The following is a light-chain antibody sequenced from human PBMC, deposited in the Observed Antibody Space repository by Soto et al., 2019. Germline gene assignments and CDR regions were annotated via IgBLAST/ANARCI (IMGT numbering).Light chain of an antibody. CDR3: QQYGSSPKT. CDR2: GAY. V-gene: IGKV3-20*01. Sequence: EIVWTQSPGTLSLSPGERSTLSRMASQSVSSSYLAWYQQKPGQAPRLLIYGAYSRATGITDRFSGSGSGTDFTLTISRLEPEDFAVYYCQQYGSSPKTFGQGTKVDIK. J-gene: IGKJ1*01. CDR1: QSVSSSY.